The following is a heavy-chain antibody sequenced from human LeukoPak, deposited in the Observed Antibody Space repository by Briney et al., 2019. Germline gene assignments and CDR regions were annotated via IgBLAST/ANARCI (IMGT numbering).Heavy chain of an antibody. CDR2: ISGSGDAT. CDR1: GFIFSSYA. V-gene: IGHV3-23*01. D-gene: IGHD6-13*01. J-gene: IGHJ6*02. Sequence: WGSLRLSCAASGFIFSSYAMNWVRQAPGKGLEWVSGISGSGDATFYADPVKGRFTISRDNSKNTPYLQMNSLRGDDTAVYYCAKYVTPPGTYYYGLDVWGQGTTVTVSS. CDR3: AKYVTPPGTYYYGLDV.